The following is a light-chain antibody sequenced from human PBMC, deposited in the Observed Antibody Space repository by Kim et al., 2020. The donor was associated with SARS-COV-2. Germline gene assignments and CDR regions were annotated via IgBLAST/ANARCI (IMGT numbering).Light chain of an antibody. CDR2: GAS. CDR1: QSVSSN. V-gene: IGKV3-15*01. J-gene: IGKJ2*01. Sequence: EIVMTQSPATVSVSPGERATLSCRASQSVSSNLAWYQQKPGQAPRLLISGASTRATGIPARFSGSGSGTEFTLTITSLQSEDFAVYYCQQFNYWPYTFGQGTKLEI. CDR3: QQFNYWPYT.